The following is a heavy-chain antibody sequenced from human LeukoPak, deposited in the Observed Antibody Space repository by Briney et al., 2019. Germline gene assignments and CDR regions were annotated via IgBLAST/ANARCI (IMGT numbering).Heavy chain of an antibody. CDR3: AKDLGSSGWYGDY. CDR2: IRYDGSNK. CDR1: GFTFSSYG. D-gene: IGHD6-19*01. V-gene: IGHV3-30*02. Sequence: GGSLRLSRAASGFTFSSYGMHWVRQAPGKGLEWGAFIRYDGSNKYYADSVKGRFTISRDNSKNTLYLQMNSLRAEDTAVYYCAKDLGSSGWYGDYWGQGTLVTVSS. J-gene: IGHJ4*02.